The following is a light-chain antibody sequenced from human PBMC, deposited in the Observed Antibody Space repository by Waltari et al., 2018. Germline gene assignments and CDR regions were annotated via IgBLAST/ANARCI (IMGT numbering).Light chain of an antibody. V-gene: IGLV3-19*01. CDR3: NSRDSRGHPLV. CDR2: GKN. CDR1: SPRYAI. J-gene: IGLJ1*01. Sequence: SSELTQDPVVYGAVGQPVTNTRQGDSPRYAIANWYPQKPGQGPVLVMYGKNTRPSGIPDRFSGSYSGTTASLVITGAQAEDEGDYYCNSRDSRGHPLVFGTGTKVTVL.